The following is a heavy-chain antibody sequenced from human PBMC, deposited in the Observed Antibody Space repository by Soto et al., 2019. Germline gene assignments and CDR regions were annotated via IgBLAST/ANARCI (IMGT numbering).Heavy chain of an antibody. D-gene: IGHD3-3*01. V-gene: IGHV3-30-3*01. CDR3: ARDSSPYYDFWSGFYTYFDY. J-gene: IGHJ4*02. Sequence: PGGSLRLSCAASGFTFSSYAMHWVRQAPGKGLEWVAVMSYDGSNKYYADSVKGRFTISRDNSKNTLYLQMNSLRVDDTAVYYCARDSSPYYDFWSGFYTYFDYWGQGALVTVSS. CDR2: MSYDGSNK. CDR1: GFTFSSYA.